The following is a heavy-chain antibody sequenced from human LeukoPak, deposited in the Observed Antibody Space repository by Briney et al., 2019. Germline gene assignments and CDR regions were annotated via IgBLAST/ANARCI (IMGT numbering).Heavy chain of an antibody. Sequence: GGSLRLSCAASGFTFSSYGMPWVRQAPGKGLAWVAVISYDGSNKYYADSVKGRFTISRENSKNTLYLQMNSLRAEDTAVYYCAKDIGSIAARLGVGYWGQGTLVTVSS. CDR2: ISYDGSNK. CDR1: GFTFSSYG. D-gene: IGHD6-6*01. V-gene: IGHV3-30*18. J-gene: IGHJ4*02. CDR3: AKDIGSIAARLGVGY.